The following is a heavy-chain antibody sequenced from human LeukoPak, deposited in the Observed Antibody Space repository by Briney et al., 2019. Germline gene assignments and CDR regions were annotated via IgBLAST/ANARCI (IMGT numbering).Heavy chain of an antibody. J-gene: IGHJ3*02. CDR2: MNPNSGNT. CDR3: ARGPPSDAFDI. V-gene: IGHV1-8*03. Sequence: ASVKGSCKASGYTFTSYDINWVRQATGQGLEWMGWMNPNSGNTGYAQKFQGRVTITRNTSISTAYMELSSLRSEDTAVYYCARGPPSDAFDIWGQGTMVTVSS. CDR1: GYTFTSYD.